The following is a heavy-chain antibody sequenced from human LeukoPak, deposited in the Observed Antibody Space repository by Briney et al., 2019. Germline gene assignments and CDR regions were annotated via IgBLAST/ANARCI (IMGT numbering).Heavy chain of an antibody. CDR1: GFTFSSYG. J-gene: IGHJ4*02. D-gene: IGHD3-10*01. Sequence: GGSLRLSCAVSGFTFSSYGVHWVRQAPGKGLEWVAFIRYDGSNKYYADSVKGRFTISRDNSKNTLSLQMNSLRAEDTAVYSCAKDRRGLDGSGDYYDYWGQGTLVTVSS. CDR2: IRYDGSNK. V-gene: IGHV3-30*02. CDR3: AKDRRGLDGSGDYYDY.